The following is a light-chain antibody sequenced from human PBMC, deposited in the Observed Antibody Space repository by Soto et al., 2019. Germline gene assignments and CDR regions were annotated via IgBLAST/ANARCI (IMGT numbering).Light chain of an antibody. CDR2: ATS. CDR1: QSLSSN. CDR3: QQYNHWPRMRS. J-gene: IGKJ4*01. Sequence: EILLTRSPATLYVSPGERATLSCRASQSLSSNVAWYQQSPGQAPRLLIYATSSRASDVPARFSGGGSGTEFTLTIASLQSEDFAIYYCQQYNHWPRMRSSGGGTKVDIK. V-gene: IGKV3-15*01.